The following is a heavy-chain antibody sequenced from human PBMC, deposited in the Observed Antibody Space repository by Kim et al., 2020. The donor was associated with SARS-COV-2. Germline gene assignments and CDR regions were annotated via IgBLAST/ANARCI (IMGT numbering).Heavy chain of an antibody. D-gene: IGHD2-21*02. J-gene: IGHJ5*02. V-gene: IGHV1-18*01. CDR3: ARDQGGNSVFDWFDP. Sequence: QKLQGRVTMPTDTSTSTAYMELRSLRSDDTAVYYCARDQGGNSVFDWFDPWGQGTLVTVSS.